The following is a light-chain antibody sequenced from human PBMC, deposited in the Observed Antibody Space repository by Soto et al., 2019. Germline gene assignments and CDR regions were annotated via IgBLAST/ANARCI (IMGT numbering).Light chain of an antibody. CDR1: QSVSSS. CDR2: GAS. J-gene: IGKJ4*01. CDR3: QQYDNWPRALT. Sequence: EIVMTQSPAILSVSPGGRATLSCRASQSVSSSLAWYQQKPGQAPRLLIYGASTRATGIPARFSGSGSGTEFTLTINSLQSEDFAVYYCQQYDNWPRALTFGGGTKVEIK. V-gene: IGKV3-15*01.